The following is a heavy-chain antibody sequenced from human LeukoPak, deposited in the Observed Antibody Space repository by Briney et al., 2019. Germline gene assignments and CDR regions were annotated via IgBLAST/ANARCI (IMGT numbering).Heavy chain of an antibody. J-gene: IGHJ1*01. Sequence: PGRSLRLSCAASGFSFSTYGMFWVRQAPGKGLEWVGVVSYDGSKQYYADSVKGRFTISRDNSKNTLYLQMESLRAEDTAVYYCAKGEFWTGIGEFFLYWGQGTLVTVSS. CDR2: VSYDGSKQ. V-gene: IGHV3-33*06. CDR3: AKGEFWTGIGEFFLY. CDR1: GFSFSTYG. D-gene: IGHD3/OR15-3a*01.